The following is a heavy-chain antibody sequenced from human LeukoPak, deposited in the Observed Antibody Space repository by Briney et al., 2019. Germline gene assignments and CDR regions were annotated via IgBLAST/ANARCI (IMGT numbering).Heavy chain of an antibody. CDR2: IYYSGST. V-gene: IGHV4-59*01. CDR1: GGSISSYY. Sequence: EPSETLSLTCTVSGGSISSYYWSWIRQPPGKGLEWIGYIYYSGSTNYNPSLKSRVTISVDTSKNQFSLKLSSVTAADTAVYYCARDFSDYGDYHYYMDVWGKGATVTISS. J-gene: IGHJ6*03. CDR3: ARDFSDYGDYHYYMDV. D-gene: IGHD4-17*01.